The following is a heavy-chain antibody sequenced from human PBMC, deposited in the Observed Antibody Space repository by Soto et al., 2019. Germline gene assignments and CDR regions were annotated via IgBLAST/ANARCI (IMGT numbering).Heavy chain of an antibody. J-gene: IGHJ5*02. Sequence: ASVKVSCKASGYTFTSYGISWVRQAPGQGLEWMGWISAYNGNTNYAQKLQGRVTMTTDTSTSTAYMELRSLRSDDTAVYYCARWRQDNWNYRFDPWGQGTLVTVSS. D-gene: IGHD1-7*01. CDR1: GYTFTSYG. CDR3: ARWRQDNWNYRFDP. V-gene: IGHV1-18*01. CDR2: ISAYNGNT.